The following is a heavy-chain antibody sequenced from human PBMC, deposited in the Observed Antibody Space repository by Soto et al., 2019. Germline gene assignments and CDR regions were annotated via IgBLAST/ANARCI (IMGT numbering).Heavy chain of an antibody. CDR1: GGSLSSYY. D-gene: IGHD3-10*01. CDR2: IYYSGST. J-gene: IGHJ5*02. Sequence: SETLSLTCVVSGGSLSSYYWSWIRQPPGKGLEWIGYIYYSGSTSYNPSLKSRITMSVDSSKNQFSLKLSSVTAADTAVYYCARHRYGSGSLYNWFDPWGQGTLVTVSS. V-gene: IGHV4-59*01. CDR3: ARHRYGSGSLYNWFDP.